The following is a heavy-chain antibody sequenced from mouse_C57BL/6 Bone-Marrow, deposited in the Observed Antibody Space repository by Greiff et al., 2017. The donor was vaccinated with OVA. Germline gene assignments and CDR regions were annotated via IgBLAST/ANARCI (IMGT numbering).Heavy chain of an antibody. V-gene: IGHV1-72*01. CDR2: IGPNSGGT. CDR1: GYTFTSYW. J-gene: IGHJ2*01. D-gene: IGHD1-1*01. Sequence: QVQLQQPGAELVKPGASVKLSCKASGYTFTSYWMHWVKQRPGRGLEWIGRIGPNSGGTKYNEKFKSKATLTVDKPYSTAYMQLSSLTSEDSAVYCCARQTTTLVAIDYWGQGTTLTVSS. CDR3: ARQTTTLVAIDY.